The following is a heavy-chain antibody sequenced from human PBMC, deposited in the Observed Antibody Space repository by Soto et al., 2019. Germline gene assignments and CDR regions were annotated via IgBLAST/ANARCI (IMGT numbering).Heavy chain of an antibody. V-gene: IGHV1-18*01. CDR2: VSTFNVYT. J-gene: IGHJ3*02. D-gene: IGHD2-15*01. Sequence: QVQLVQSGAEVKKPGASVKVSCKASGYTFSSYGISWVRQAPAQGLEWMGWVSTFNVYTKHAQKLHGRVTMSTDTATNTSYMELRSMRSEDKAQYYCARNYHCSGGRCSDAFDIWVQGTMVTVSS. CDR3: ARNYHCSGGRCSDAFDI. CDR1: GYTFSSYG.